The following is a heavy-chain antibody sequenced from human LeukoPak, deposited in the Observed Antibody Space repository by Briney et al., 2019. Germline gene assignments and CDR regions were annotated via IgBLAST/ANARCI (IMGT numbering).Heavy chain of an antibody. CDR1: GGSISSYY. D-gene: IGHD4-23*01. CDR3: ARDRATVVNLYYFDY. CDR2: IYYSGST. J-gene: IGHJ4*02. V-gene: IGHV4-39*07. Sequence: PSETLSLTCTVSGGSISSYYWSWIRQPPGKGLEWIGSIYYSGSTYYNPSLKSRVTISVDTSKNQFSLKLSSVTAADTAVYYCARDRATVVNLYYFDYWGQGTLVTVSS.